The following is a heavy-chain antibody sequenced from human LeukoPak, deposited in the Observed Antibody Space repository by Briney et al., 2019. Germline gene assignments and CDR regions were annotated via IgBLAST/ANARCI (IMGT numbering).Heavy chain of an antibody. Sequence: PGGSLRLSCAASGFTVSSNYMSWVRQAPGKGLEWVSVIYSGGSTYYADSVKGRFTISRDNSKNTLYLQMNSLRAEDTAVYYCASESMGDIEQLGHFDYWGQGTLVTVSS. CDR2: IYSGGST. J-gene: IGHJ4*02. CDR3: ASESMGDIEQLGHFDY. V-gene: IGHV3-66*01. D-gene: IGHD6-6*01. CDR1: GFTVSSNY.